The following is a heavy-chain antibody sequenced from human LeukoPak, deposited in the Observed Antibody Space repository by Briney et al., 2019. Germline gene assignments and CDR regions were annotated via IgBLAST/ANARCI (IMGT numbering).Heavy chain of an antibody. CDR2: INRDGTTK. CDR3: ARDLDIVVVVAATPGFDY. CDR1: GFTFSSYW. V-gene: IGHV3-7*01. D-gene: IGHD2-15*01. J-gene: IGHJ4*02. Sequence: GGSLRLSCAASGFTFSSYWMTWVRQAPGKGLEWVANINRDGTTKNYVDSVQGRFTISRDNAQSSLYLQMNSLRAEDTAVYYCARDLDIVVVVAATPGFDYWGQGTLVTVSS.